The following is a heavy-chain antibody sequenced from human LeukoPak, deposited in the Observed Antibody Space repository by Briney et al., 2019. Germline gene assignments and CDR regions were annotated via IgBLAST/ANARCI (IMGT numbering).Heavy chain of an antibody. CDR3: ARDRSGYSYGGDAFDI. D-gene: IGHD5-18*01. CDR1: GGSISSGDYY. J-gene: IGHJ3*02. Sequence: PSETLSLTCTVSGGSISSGDYYWSWIRQRPGKGLEWIGYIYYSGSTYYSPSLKSRVTISVDTSKNQFSLKLSSVTAADTAVYYCARDRSGYSYGGDAFDIWGQGTMVTVSS. CDR2: IYYSGST. V-gene: IGHV4-30-4*01.